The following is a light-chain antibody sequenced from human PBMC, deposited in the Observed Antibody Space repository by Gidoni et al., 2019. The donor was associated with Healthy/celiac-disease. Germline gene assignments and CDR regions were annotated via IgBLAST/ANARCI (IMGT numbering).Light chain of an antibody. CDR2: DAS. J-gene: IGKJ1*01. CDR1: QSVSSY. Sequence: EIVLTQSTATLSLSPGESATLSCRASQSVSSYLAWYQQKPGQAPRLLIYDASNRATGIPARFSCSGSWTAFTLTISSLEPEDFAVYYCQQRSNWPPSWTFXXXTKVEIK. V-gene: IGKV3-11*01. CDR3: QQRSNWPPSWT.